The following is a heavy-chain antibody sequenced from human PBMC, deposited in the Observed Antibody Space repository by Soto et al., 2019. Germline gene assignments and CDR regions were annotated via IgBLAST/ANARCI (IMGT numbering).Heavy chain of an antibody. CDR1: GFTFSSYA. V-gene: IGHV3-30-3*01. CDR3: ARGAWCSGGSCYRGLYYFDY. J-gene: IGHJ4*02. Sequence: QVQLVESGGGVVQPGRSLRLSCAASGFTFSSYAMHWVRQAPGKGLEWVAVISYDGSNKYYADSVKGRFTISRDNYKNTLYLQMISLRAEDTAVYYCARGAWCSGGSCYRGLYYFDYWGQGTLVTVSS. D-gene: IGHD2-15*01. CDR2: ISYDGSNK.